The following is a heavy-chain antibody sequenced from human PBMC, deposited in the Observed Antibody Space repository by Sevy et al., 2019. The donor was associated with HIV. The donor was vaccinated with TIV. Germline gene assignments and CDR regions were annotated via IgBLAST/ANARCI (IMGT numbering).Heavy chain of an antibody. CDR3: AKNTASAGTGGFDY. Sequence: GGSLRLSCTASGFTFSYYGMHWVHQTPGKGLEWVAFIGYDGTDKYYSDSVKGRFAISTDNSKNTLFLQMNSLRTEDTAIYYCAKNTASAGTGGFDYWGQGALVTVSS. D-gene: IGHD6-19*01. CDR1: GFTFSYYG. J-gene: IGHJ4*02. V-gene: IGHV3-30*02. CDR2: IGYDGTDK.